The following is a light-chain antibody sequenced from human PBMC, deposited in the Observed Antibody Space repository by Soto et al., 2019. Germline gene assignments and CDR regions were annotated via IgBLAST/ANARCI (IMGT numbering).Light chain of an antibody. CDR3: MQALQTPRT. J-gene: IGKJ1*01. CDR1: QSLQHNNGNTL. Sequence: EIVMTQSPLSLTVTPGEPASISCKSSQSLQHNNGNTLLDWYMQKPGQSPQLLIYLGSRRAPGAPDRVSGSGSDTDFTLRISTVEADDAAIYYCMQALQTPRTFGQGTKLEI. V-gene: IGKV2-28*01. CDR2: LGS.